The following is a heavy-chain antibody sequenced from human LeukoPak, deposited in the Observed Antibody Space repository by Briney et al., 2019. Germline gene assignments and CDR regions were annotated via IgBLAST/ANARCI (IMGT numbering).Heavy chain of an antibody. D-gene: IGHD3-22*01. J-gene: IGHJ4*02. CDR3: ARDPSSGYYTFDY. CDR2: INIDGTTT. Sequence: GGSLRLSCAASGFTFSNYWMHWVSHAPGKGLVWVSRINIDGTTTKYADSVEGRFTISRDNAKNTLYLQMNSLRAEDTAVYYCARDPSSGYYTFDYWGQGTLVTVSS. CDR1: GFTFSNYW. V-gene: IGHV3-74*01.